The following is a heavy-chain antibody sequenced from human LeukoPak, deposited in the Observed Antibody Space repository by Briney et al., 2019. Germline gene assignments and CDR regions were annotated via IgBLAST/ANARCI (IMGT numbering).Heavy chain of an antibody. CDR2: IRYDGTEGTNK. Sequence: GGSLRLSCAASGFTFSSYGMHWVRQAPGKGLEWVAFIRYDGTEGTNKYYADSVKGRFTISRDNAKNTLYLQMNSLRAEDTAVYYCARENIAVAGNIYNWFDPWGQGTLVTVSS. V-gene: IGHV3-30*02. CDR3: ARENIAVAGNIYNWFDP. D-gene: IGHD6-19*01. J-gene: IGHJ5*02. CDR1: GFTFSSYG.